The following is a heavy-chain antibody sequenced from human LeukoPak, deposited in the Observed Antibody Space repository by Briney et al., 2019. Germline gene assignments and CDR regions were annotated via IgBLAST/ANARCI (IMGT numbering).Heavy chain of an antibody. V-gene: IGHV4-38-2*02. CDR2: IYHSGST. D-gene: IGHD6-19*01. Sequence: SETLSLTCTVSGYSISSGYYWGWIRQPPGKGLEWIGSIYHSGSTYYSPSLKSRVTISVDKSRNQFSLNLRAADTAVYYCARDHSGGWYYYYGMDVWGQGTTVTVSS. CDR1: GYSISSGYY. J-gene: IGHJ6*02. CDR3: ARDHSGGWYYYYGMDV.